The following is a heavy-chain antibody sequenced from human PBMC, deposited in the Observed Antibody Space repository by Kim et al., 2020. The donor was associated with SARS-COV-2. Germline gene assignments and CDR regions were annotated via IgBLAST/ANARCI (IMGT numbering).Heavy chain of an antibody. Sequence: SETLSLTCTVSGASISSYYWSWIRQPPGKGLEWIGYISYSGSTNYNPSLRSRVTISVDTTKNQFPLNLSAVTAADTAIYYCARHTGDFRPIDYWGQGALVTVSS. V-gene: IGHV4-59*08. J-gene: IGHJ4*02. D-gene: IGHD4-17*01. CDR2: ISYSGST. CDR3: ARHTGDFRPIDY. CDR1: GASISSYY.